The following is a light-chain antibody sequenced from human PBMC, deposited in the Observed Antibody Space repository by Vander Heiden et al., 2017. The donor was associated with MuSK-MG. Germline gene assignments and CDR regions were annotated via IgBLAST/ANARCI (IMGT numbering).Light chain of an antibody. CDR2: AAS. CDR1: QGISNY. V-gene: IGKV1-9*01. J-gene: IGKJ5*01. Sequence: DIQLTQSPSFLSASVGDRVTTTCRASQGISNYLAWYQQKPGKAPKLLIYAASTLQSGVPPRFSGSGSGTEFTLTITSLQPEDFATYYCQQLNTYLLTFGQGTRLEIK. CDR3: QQLNTYLLT.